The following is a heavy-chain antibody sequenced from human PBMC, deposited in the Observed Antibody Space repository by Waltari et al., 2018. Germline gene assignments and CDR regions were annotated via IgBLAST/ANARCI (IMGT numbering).Heavy chain of an antibody. V-gene: IGHV4-39*07. CDR3: ARVTSEFRSPYFYFDL. Sequence: QLQLQESGPGLVKPSETLSLTCSVSGDSIISTYYYWGWIRQPPGKGLEWIGSIYYSGDTFYRPSLSSQVTISVDTSKNQFSLKLTSVTAADTALYYCARVTSEFRSPYFYFDLWGRGTLVTVSA. CDR1: GDSIISTYYY. CDR2: IYYSGDT. J-gene: IGHJ2*01.